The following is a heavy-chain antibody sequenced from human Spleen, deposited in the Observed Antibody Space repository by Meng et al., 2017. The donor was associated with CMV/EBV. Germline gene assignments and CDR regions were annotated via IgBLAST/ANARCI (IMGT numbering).Heavy chain of an antibody. CDR1: GGSISGYY. V-gene: IGHV4-59*01. D-gene: IGHD3-3*01. CDR2: IYHSGST. J-gene: IGHJ1*01. Sequence: SETLSLTCTVSGGSISGYYWSWIRQPPGKGLEWIGYIYHSGSTNYNLALKSRVTISVDTSKNQFSLKLSSVTAADTAVYYCARGSYDDFWSGSAGNFQHWGQGTLVTVSS. CDR3: ARGSYDDFWSGSAGNFQH.